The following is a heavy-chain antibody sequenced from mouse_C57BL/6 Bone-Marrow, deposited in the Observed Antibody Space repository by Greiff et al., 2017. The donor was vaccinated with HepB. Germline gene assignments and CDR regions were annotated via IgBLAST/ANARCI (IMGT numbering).Heavy chain of an antibody. V-gene: IGHV2-2*01. D-gene: IGHD2-4*01. J-gene: IGHJ3*01. CDR1: GFSLTSYG. CDR2: IWSGGST. CDR3: ARNLYYDYDGVWFAY. Sequence: VQLQQSGPGLVQPSQSLSITCTVSGFSLTSYGVHWVRQSPGKGLEWLGVIWSGGSTDYNAAFISRLSISKDNSKSQVFFKMNSLQADDTAIYYCARNLYYDYDGVWFAYWGQGTLVTVSA.